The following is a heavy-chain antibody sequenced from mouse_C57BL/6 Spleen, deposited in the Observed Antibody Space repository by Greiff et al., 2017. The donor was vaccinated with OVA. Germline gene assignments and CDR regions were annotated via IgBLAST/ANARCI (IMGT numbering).Heavy chain of an antibody. CDR2: IYPGSGNT. D-gene: IGHD2-3*01. CDR1: GYTFTDYY. Sequence: QVQLQQSGAELVRPGASVKLSCKASGYTFTDYYINWVKQRPGQGLEWIARIYPGSGNTYYNEKFKGKATLTAEKSSSTAYMQLSSLTSEDSAVYFCARDDGYYDYWGQGTTLTVSS. J-gene: IGHJ2*01. CDR3: ARDDGYYDY. V-gene: IGHV1-76*01.